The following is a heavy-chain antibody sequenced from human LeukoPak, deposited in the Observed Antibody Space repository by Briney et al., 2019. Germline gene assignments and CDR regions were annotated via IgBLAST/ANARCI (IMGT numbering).Heavy chain of an antibody. CDR2: TYYRSKWCN. V-gene: IGHV6-1*01. CDR3: ARSNIGSFDY. CDR1: GDSVSRKSVA. J-gene: IGHJ4*02. D-gene: IGHD1/OR15-1a*01. Sequence: TSQTVSLTCAISGDSVSRKSVAWNSIRQSPSRGLEWLGRTYYRSKWCNDYADSVKSRISINPDTSKNHFSLQLNSVTPEDTAVYYCARSNIGSFDYWGQGTLVTVSS.